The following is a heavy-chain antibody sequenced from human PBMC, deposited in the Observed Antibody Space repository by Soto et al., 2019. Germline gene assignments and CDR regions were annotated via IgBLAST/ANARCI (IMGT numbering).Heavy chain of an antibody. J-gene: IGHJ4*02. CDR3: FNVAFGY. V-gene: IGHV3-7*01. Sequence: WGSLRLCCTASVFSISSNWMSWVRQAPGKGPEWVANINQEGSEKYCADSVKGRFTISRDNAKNSLYLQMDSLRVEDTALYYCFNVAFGYWGRGTLVTVSS. CDR1: VFSISSNW. CDR2: INQEGSEK.